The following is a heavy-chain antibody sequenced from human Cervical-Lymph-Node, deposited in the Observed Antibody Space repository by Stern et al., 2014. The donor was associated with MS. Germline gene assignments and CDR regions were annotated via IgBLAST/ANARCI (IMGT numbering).Heavy chain of an antibody. CDR2: INAGNGNT. J-gene: IGHJ5*02. V-gene: IGHV1-3*01. D-gene: IGHD6-6*01. CDR3: ARGGLYSSSLFYWFDP. CDR1: GYTFTSYA. Sequence: QVQLVQSGAEVKKPGASVKVSCKASGYTFTSYAMHWVRQAPGQRLEWMGWINAGNGNTKYSQKFQGRVTITRDISASTAYMELSSLRSEDTAVYYCARGGLYSSSLFYWFDPWGQGTLVTVSS.